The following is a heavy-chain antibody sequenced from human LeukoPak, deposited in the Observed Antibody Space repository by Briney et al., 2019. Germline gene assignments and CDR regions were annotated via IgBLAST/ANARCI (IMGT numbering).Heavy chain of an antibody. V-gene: IGHV3-23*01. CDR1: GFTFSSYA. J-gene: IGHJ6*02. D-gene: IGHD3-3*01. CDR3: AKDLKVVDFWSGYYAYYYGMDV. Sequence: GGSLRLSCAASGFTFSSYAMSWVRQAPGKGLEWVSAISGSGGSTYYADSVKGRFTISRDNSKNTLYLQMNSLRAEDTAVYYCAKDLKVVDFWSGYYAYYYGMDVWGQGTTVTVSS. CDR2: ISGSGGST.